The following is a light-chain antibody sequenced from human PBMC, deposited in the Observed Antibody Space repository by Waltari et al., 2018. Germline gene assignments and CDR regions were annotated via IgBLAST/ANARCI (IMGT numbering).Light chain of an antibody. V-gene: IGKV1-5*01. J-gene: IGKJ2*01. CDR2: DGT. Sequence: DIQMTQSPSTLSASVGDRVTIPCRASPSIKSWVAWYQQKPGTAPKLLIYDGTSLESGVPSRFSGSESGTEFTLTVSSLQPDDFATYYCQQYHKYPYTFGQGTKLEIK. CDR3: QQYHKYPYT. CDR1: PSIKSW.